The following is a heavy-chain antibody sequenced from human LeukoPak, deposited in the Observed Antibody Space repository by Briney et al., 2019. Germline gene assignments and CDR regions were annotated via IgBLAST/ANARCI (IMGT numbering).Heavy chain of an antibody. CDR2: IYPGDSDT. V-gene: IGHV5-51*01. CDR1: GYNFSTNW. J-gene: IGHJ4*02. Sequence: GESLEISCKGSGYNFSTNWIGWVRQMPGKGLEWMGIIYPGDSDTRYNPSFQGQVTISVDKSVSTAYLQWSSLKASDTAMYYCARRGGSGWFPPDYWGQGTLVTVSS. CDR3: ARRGGSGWFPPDY. D-gene: IGHD6-19*01.